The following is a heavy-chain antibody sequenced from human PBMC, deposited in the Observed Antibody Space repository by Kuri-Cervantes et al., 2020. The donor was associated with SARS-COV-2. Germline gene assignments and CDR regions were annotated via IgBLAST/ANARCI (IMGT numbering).Heavy chain of an antibody. J-gene: IGHJ5*02. CDR1: GTAFSSFA. D-gene: IGHD3-16*01. CDR2: TIPIFGSP. V-gene: IGHV1-69*13. CDR3: ASRMGDLTSHTWYKWFDP. Sequence: SVKVSCKASGTAFSSFAINWVRQAPGQGLEWMGGTIPIFGSPIYAQKFQGRLSITADESTSSVHMELSSLSSQDTAIYYCASRMGDLTSHTWYKWFDPWGQGTLVTVSS.